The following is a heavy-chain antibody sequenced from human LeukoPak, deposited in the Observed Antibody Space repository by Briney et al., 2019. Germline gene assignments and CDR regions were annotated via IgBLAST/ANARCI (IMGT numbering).Heavy chain of an antibody. CDR3: ARVKMAPHQPFDY. CDR1: GFTFSSYN. Sequence: GGSLRLSCAASGFTFSSYNMNWVRQAPGKGLEWVSSISSSSSYISYSDSLKGRFTISRDNAKNSLYLQMNSLRAEDTAMYFCARVKMAPHQPFDYWGQGTLVTVSS. D-gene: IGHD5-24*01. V-gene: IGHV3-21*01. CDR2: ISSSSSYI. J-gene: IGHJ4*02.